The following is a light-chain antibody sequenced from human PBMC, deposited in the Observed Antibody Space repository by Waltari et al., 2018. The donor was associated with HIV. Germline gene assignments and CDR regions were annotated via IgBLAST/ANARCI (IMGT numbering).Light chain of an antibody. CDR2: SDN. V-gene: IGLV1-40*01. CDR3: QSYDTSLTGWI. J-gene: IGLJ2*01. CDR1: GPHLGAGYD. Sequence: QSVLTQPPSVSGAPGQTVTIPCTGSGPHLGAGYDVPWYQQFPGTAPRLLIYSDNNRPSGVPDRFSGSKSGTSASLAISGLRAEDEADYYCQSYDTSLTGWIFGGGTKLTV.